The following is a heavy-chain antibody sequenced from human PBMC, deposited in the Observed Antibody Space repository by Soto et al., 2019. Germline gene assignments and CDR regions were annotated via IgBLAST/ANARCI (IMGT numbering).Heavy chain of an antibody. J-gene: IGHJ3*01. CDR1: GGSFRREA. V-gene: IGHV1-69*14. CDR3: ARGHEFDCNSDAFDV. CDR2: ILPFFGTS. D-gene: IGHD2-21*01. Sequence: QVQLVQSGAEVKKPGSSVKVSCKASGGSFRREAINWVRQAPGQGPEWMGNILPFFGTSDYAQKFQGRVTYTAYMTTTTVYIEPSSLRVEDTAVYYGARGHEFDCNSDAFDVWGQGKMVIVSS.